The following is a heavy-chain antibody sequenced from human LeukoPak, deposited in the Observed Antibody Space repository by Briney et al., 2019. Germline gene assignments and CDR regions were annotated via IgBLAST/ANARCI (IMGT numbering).Heavy chain of an antibody. Sequence: GGSLRLSCAASGFTFSSYSMNWVRQAPGKGLEWVSSISSSSSYIYYADSVKGRFTISRDNAKNSLYLQMNSLRAEDTAVYYCARGYLEWPDYYMDAWGKGTTVTVSS. CDR3: ARGYLEWPDYYMDA. J-gene: IGHJ6*03. D-gene: IGHD3-3*01. CDR1: GFTFSSYS. CDR2: ISSSSSYI. V-gene: IGHV3-21*01.